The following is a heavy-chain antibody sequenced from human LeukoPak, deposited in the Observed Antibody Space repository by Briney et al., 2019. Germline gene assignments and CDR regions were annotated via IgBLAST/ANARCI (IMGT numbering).Heavy chain of an antibody. CDR3: AKGSGSYFRPLHY. CDR2: ISWNSGTI. V-gene: IGHV3-9*01. J-gene: IGHJ4*02. D-gene: IGHD1-26*01. Sequence: GGSLRLSCAASGFTFDDYAMHWVRQAPGKGLEWVSGISWNSGTIDYADSVKGRFTISRDNAKNSLYLQMNSLRAEDTALYYCAKGSGSYFRPLHYWGQGTLVTVSS. CDR1: GFTFDDYA.